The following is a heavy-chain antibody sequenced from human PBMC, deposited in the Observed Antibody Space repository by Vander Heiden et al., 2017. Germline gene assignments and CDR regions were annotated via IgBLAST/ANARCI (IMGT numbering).Heavy chain of an antibody. V-gene: IGHV3-48*02. CDR1: GFPFRSYT. D-gene: IGHD2-15*01. J-gene: IGHJ4*02. Sequence: EVQLVQSGGGLVQPGGSLRLSCGASGFPFRSYTFTGVRQTPGKGLEWISYISATGVTIYYSQSVEGRFTISRDNVKNSLYLQMNNLRDDDTGVYYCARDPKLYGAFGPYFDYWGQGVLVTVAS. CDR2: ISATGVTI. CDR3: ARDPKLYGAFGPYFDY.